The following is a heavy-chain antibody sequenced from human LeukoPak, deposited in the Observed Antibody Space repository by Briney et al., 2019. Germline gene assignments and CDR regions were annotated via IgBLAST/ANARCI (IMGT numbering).Heavy chain of an antibody. Sequence: GSLRLSCADPGFTVSSNYMSWVRQAPGKGLGWVSVIYSGGSTYYADSVKGRFTISRDNSKNTLYIQMNSLRAEDTAVYYCARETLIAVPTSPFYGMDVWGQGTTVTVSS. CDR3: ARETLIAVPTSPFYGMDV. CDR2: IYSGGST. V-gene: IGHV3-66*02. J-gene: IGHJ6*02. CDR1: GFTVSSNY. D-gene: IGHD6-19*01.